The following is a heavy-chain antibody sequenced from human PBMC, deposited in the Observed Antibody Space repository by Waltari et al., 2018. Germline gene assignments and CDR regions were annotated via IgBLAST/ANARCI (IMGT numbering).Heavy chain of an antibody. Sequence: EVQLSESGGGLVQPGGSLRVSCAASGFTFSNFAMSWVRQAPGKGVGWVEGRNHGGGKINYPDSVNGRFTISRDDSKNTVYLKMRSLRAEDTAIYYCAKDYHRADMGESASLFDYWGQGTLVTVSS. CDR2: RNHGGGKI. V-gene: IGHV3-23*01. D-gene: IGHD3-16*01. J-gene: IGHJ4*02. CDR1: GFTFSNFA. CDR3: AKDYHRADMGESASLFDY.